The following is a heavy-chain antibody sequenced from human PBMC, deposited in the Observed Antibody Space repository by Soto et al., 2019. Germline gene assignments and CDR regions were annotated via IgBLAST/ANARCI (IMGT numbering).Heavy chain of an antibody. D-gene: IGHD3-16*01. CDR2: IYHSGST. CDR1: GGSISSGGYS. J-gene: IGHJ4*02. Sequence: QLQLQGSGSGLVKPSQTLSLTCAVSGGSISSGGYSWSWIRQPPGKGLEWIGYIYHSGSTYYNPSLKSRVTISVDRSKNQFSLKLSSVTAADTAVYYCARGPPFHWGQGTLVTVSS. CDR3: ARGPPFH. V-gene: IGHV4-30-2*01.